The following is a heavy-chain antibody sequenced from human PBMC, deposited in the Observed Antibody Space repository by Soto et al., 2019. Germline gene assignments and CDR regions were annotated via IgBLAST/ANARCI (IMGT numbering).Heavy chain of an antibody. CDR3: ASRGTVTTSDY. V-gene: IGHV1-69*02. CDR1: GVTFISYT. J-gene: IGHJ4*02. Sequence: QVQLVQSGAEVKKPGSSVKVSCKASGVTFISYTISWVRQAPGQGLEWMGRIIPILGIANYAKKFQGRVTITADKATSTAHMELSSLRSEDTAVYYCASRGTVTTSDYWGQGTLVTVSS. CDR2: IIPILGIA. D-gene: IGHD4-17*01.